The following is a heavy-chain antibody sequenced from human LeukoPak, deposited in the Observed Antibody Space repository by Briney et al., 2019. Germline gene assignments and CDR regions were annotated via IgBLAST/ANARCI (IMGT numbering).Heavy chain of an antibody. CDR1: GYTFTSYY. V-gene: IGHV1-46*01. CDR3: AREARHCSSGYPCYYFDY. Sequence: ASVKVSCKASGYTFTSYYMHWVRQAPGQGLEWMGIINPSGGSTSYAQKFQGRVTMTRDTSTSTVYMKLSSLRSEDTAVYYCAREARHCSSGYPCYYFDYWGQGTLVTVSS. CDR2: INPSGGST. J-gene: IGHJ4*02. D-gene: IGHD3-22*01.